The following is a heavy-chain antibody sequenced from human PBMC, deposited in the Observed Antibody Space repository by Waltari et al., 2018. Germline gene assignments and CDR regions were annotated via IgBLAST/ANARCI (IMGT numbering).Heavy chain of an antibody. CDR2: IYSSGST. D-gene: IGHD3-22*01. CDR1: GGAISSYY. V-gene: IGHV4-59*01. Sequence: QVQLQESGPGLVKPSETLSLTCTVSGGAISSYYWSGIRQPPGKGLEWIGYIYSSGSTNYHPALKSRVTISVDTSKNQCSLKLSSVTAADTAVYYCARWGDPISWYYDSSGYFDYWGQGTLVTVSS. CDR3: ARWGDPISWYYDSSGYFDY. J-gene: IGHJ4*02.